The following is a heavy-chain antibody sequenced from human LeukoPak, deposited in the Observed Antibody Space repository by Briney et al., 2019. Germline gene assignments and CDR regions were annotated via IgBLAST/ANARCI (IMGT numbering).Heavy chain of an antibody. Sequence: ASVTVSFTASGYTSTIYAMNWVRQAPGQGLEWMGWINTNTGNPTYAQGFTGRFVFSLDTSVSTAYLQISSLKAEDTAVYYCARALTIFYPTAEEYFQHWGQGTLVTVSS. CDR1: GYTSTIYA. V-gene: IGHV7-4-1*02. J-gene: IGHJ1*01. CDR3: ARALTIFYPTAEEYFQH. CDR2: INTNTGNP. D-gene: IGHD3-9*01.